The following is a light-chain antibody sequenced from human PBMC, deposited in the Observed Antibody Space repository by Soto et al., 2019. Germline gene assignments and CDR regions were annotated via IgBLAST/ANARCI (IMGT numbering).Light chain of an antibody. CDR3: QQRSNWPLT. V-gene: IGKV3-11*01. CDR2: DAS. CDR1: QSVSSY. J-gene: IGKJ4*01. Sequence: EIVLTQSPATLSLSPGERATLSCRASQSVSSYVAWYQQKPGQAPRLLIYDASNRATGIPPRFRGSGSGTDFTLTISSLESEDFGVYYCQQRSNWPLTFGGGTKVEIK.